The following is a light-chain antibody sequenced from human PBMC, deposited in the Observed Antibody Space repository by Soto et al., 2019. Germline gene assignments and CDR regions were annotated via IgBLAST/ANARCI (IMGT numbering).Light chain of an antibody. Sequence: QSALTQPASVSGSPGQSITISCTGTSSYVGGYNYVSWYQQHPGKAPKLMIYEVSNRPSGVSNRFSGSKSGNTASLTISGRQAEDEADYYCSSYTSSSTLEVFGTGTKLTVL. V-gene: IGLV2-14*01. CDR1: SSYVGGYNY. CDR3: SSYTSSSTLEV. CDR2: EVS. J-gene: IGLJ1*01.